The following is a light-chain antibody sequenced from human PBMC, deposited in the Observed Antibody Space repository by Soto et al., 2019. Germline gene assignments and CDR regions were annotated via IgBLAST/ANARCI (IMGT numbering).Light chain of an antibody. J-gene: IGKJ2*01. V-gene: IGKV3-15*01. CDR2: GAS. Sequence: EIVMTQSPATLSVSPGERATLSCRASQSVSSYLAWYQQKPGQAPRLLIYGASTRATGIPARLSGSGSGTEFTLTISSLQSEDFAVYYCQQYNTWPYTFGQGTMLEIK. CDR3: QQYNTWPYT. CDR1: QSVSSY.